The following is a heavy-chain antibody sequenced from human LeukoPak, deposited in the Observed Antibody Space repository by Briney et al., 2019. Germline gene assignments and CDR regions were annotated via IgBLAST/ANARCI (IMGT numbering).Heavy chain of an antibody. CDR3: ARGSGYGDNDY. CDR2: IIPIFGTA. J-gene: IGHJ4*02. CDR1: GGTFSSYA. V-gene: IGHV1-69*06. Sequence: ASVKVSCKASGGTFSSYAISWVRQAPGQGLEWMGRIIPIFGTANYAQKFQGRVTITADKSTSTAYMELSGLRSEDTAVYYCARGSGYGDNDYWGQGTLVTVSS. D-gene: IGHD4-23*01.